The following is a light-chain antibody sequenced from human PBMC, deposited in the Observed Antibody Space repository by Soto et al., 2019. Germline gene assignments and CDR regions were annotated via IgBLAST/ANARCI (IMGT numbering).Light chain of an antibody. CDR1: YSNVGSNV. Sequence: QSVLTQPPSASGTPGQRVTISCSGTYSNVGSNVVNWYQQDPGAAPKLVIYSNDRRPSGVPDRFFGSKSGASASLAISGVQTEDEADYYCAAWDDSRIALLFGGGTKLTVL. J-gene: IGLJ3*02. V-gene: IGLV1-44*01. CDR2: SND. CDR3: AAWDDSRIALL.